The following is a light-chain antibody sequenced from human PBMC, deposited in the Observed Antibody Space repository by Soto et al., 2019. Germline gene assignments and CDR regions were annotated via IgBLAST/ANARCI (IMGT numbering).Light chain of an antibody. V-gene: IGKV3-11*01. J-gene: IGKJ1*01. CDR2: DAS. CDR3: QQRSNWPPTWT. Sequence: EIVLTQSPATLSLSPGERATLSCRASQSVSSYLAWYQQKPGQAPRLLIYDASNRATGIPARFSGSGSGTDFTLTISSLEPEEFAVYYCQQRSNWPPTWTCGQGTKVEIK. CDR1: QSVSSY.